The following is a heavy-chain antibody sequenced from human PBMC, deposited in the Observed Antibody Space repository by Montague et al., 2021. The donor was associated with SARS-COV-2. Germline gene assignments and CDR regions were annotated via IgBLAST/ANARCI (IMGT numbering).Heavy chain of an antibody. V-gene: IGHV3-30*04. J-gene: IGHJ6*03. Sequence: SLRLSCAASGFYFSYAMHWVRQAPGKGLEWVALISNDGSNKHYADSVKGRFTVSRDNARNSLYLQMSGLRAEDTAVYYCVRATLYMDVWGEGTTVAVSS. CDR3: VRATLYMDV. CDR2: ISNDGSNK. CDR1: GFYFSYA.